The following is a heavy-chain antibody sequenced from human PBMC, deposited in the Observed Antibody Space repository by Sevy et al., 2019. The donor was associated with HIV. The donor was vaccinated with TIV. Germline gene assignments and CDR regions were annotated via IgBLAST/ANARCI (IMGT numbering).Heavy chain of an antibody. J-gene: IGHJ6*02. Sequence: ASVKVSCKASGYTFGSYGISWVRQAPGQGLEWMGWISDYNGYTNYAHKFQGRVTMTTETSTRTAYMELRSLRSDDTAVYFCAREGYYYRSGTYRPPNYYGMDVWGQGTAVTVSS. CDR2: ISDYNGYT. V-gene: IGHV1-18*01. CDR1: GYTFGSYG. CDR3: AREGYYYRSGTYRPPNYYGMDV. D-gene: IGHD3-10*01.